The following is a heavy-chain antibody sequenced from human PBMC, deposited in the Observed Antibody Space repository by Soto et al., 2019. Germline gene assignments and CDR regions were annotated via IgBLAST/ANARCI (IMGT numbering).Heavy chain of an antibody. CDR2: ISYDGSNK. V-gene: IGHV3-30-3*01. CDR3: ARAITMVRGAIDY. CDR1: GFTFSSYA. J-gene: IGHJ4*02. Sequence: QVQLVESGGGVVQPGRSLRLSCAASGFTFSSYAMHWVRQAPGKGLEWVAVISYDGSNKYYADSVKGRLTISRDNSKNTLYLQMNSLRAEDTAVYYCARAITMVRGAIDYWGQGTLVTVSS. D-gene: IGHD3-10*01.